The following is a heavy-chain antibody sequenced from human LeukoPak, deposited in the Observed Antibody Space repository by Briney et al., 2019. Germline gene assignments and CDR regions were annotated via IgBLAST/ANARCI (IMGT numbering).Heavy chain of an antibody. CDR2: ISSSSYI. CDR1: GFTFSSYS. D-gene: IGHD2-2*01. Sequence: PGGSLRLSCAASGFTFSSYSMNWVRQASGKGLEWVSSISSSSYIYYADSVKGRFTISRDNAKNSLYLQMNSLRAEDTAVYYCARGSRDLSSDGMDVWGQGTTVTVSS. J-gene: IGHJ6*02. V-gene: IGHV3-21*01. CDR3: ARGSRDLSSDGMDV.